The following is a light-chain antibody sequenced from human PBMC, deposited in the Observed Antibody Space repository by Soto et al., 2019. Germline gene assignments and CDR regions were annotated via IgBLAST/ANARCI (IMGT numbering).Light chain of an antibody. Sequence: DIQMTQSPYTLSAAVGDRVTITCRASQSISSWLAWYQQKPGKAPKLLIYKASSLESGVPSRFSGSGSGKEFTLTISSLQPDDFATYYCQPYNSYSWTFGQGTKVDIK. V-gene: IGKV1-5*03. CDR3: QPYNSYSWT. CDR1: QSISSW. CDR2: KAS. J-gene: IGKJ1*01.